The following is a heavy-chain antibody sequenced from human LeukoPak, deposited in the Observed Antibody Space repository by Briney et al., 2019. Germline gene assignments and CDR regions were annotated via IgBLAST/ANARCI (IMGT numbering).Heavy chain of an antibody. CDR1: GYTFTGYY. Sequence: ASVKVSCKASGYTFTGYYMHWVRQAPGQGLEWMGWINPNSGGTNYAQKFQGRVTMTRDTSISTAYMELSRLRSDDTAVYYCARDQGGWYYDILTGSQSAFDIWGQGTMVTVSS. J-gene: IGHJ3*02. CDR3: ARDQGGWYYDILTGSQSAFDI. CDR2: INPNSGGT. V-gene: IGHV1-2*02. D-gene: IGHD3-9*01.